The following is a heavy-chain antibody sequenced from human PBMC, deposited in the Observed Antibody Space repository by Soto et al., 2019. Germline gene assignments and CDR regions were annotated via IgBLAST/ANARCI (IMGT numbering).Heavy chain of an antibody. CDR1: GFTFSNAW. D-gene: IGHD5-12*01. V-gene: IGHV3-15*01. CDR3: TTDIGDSGYDFAFDI. J-gene: IGHJ3*02. CDR2: IKSKTDGGTT. Sequence: GGSLRLSCAASGFTFSNAWMSWVRQAPGKGLEWVGHIKSKTDGGTTDYAAPVKGRFTISRDDSKNTLYLQMNSLKTEDTAVYYCTTDIGDSGYDFAFDIWGQGTMVTVSS.